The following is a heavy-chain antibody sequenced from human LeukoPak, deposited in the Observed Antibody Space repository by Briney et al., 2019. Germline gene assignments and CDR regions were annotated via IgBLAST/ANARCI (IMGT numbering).Heavy chain of an antibody. J-gene: IGHJ4*02. V-gene: IGHV5-51*01. Sequence: GESLKISCKGSGYSFTSYWIGWVRQTPGKGLGWMGIIYPGDADTRYSPSFQGQVNISADKSISTAYLQWSSLKASDTAMYYCARGHYYGSGSYRYYFDYWGQGTLVTVSP. CDR2: IYPGDADT. CDR3: ARGHYYGSGSYRYYFDY. CDR1: GYSFTSYW. D-gene: IGHD3-10*01.